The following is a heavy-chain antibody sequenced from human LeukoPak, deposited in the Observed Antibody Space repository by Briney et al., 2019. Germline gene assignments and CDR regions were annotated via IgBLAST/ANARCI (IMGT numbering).Heavy chain of an antibody. CDR1: GFTFSSYA. V-gene: IGHV3-23*01. D-gene: IGHD6-19*01. J-gene: IGHJ5*01. CDR3: AKDEDSTGWFEY. Sequence: GESLRLSCAASGFTFSSYAMSWVRQAPGKGLEWVSGISGSGGSTYYADTVKGRFTISRDNSKNTLYLQMSSLRAEDTAVYFCAKDEDSTGWFEYWGQGTLVTVSS. CDR2: ISGSGGST.